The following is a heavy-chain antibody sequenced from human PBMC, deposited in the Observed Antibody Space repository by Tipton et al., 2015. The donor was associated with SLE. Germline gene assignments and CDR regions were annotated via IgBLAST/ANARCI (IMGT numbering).Heavy chain of an antibody. Sequence: PGLVKPSETLSLICTVSGDSISANSYHWGWIRRPPGKGLEWIGETTHSGKTNYNPSLKSRVTISADTSKNQFSLKLSSVTAADTAVYYCARAGGGDSNWFDPWGQGTLVTVSS. D-gene: IGHD2-21*01. CDR2: TTHSGKT. CDR3: ARAGGGDSNWFDP. V-gene: IGHV4-39*07. J-gene: IGHJ5*02. CDR1: GDSISANSYH.